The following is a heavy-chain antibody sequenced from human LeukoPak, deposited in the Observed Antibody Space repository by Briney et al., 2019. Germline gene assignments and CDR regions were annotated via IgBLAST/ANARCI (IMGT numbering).Heavy chain of an antibody. D-gene: IGHD3-3*01. CDR3: ARGGGTTIFGVVISYYYYYYMDV. J-gene: IGHJ6*03. Sequence: GASVKVSCKASGYTFTSYYMHWVRQAPGQGLEWMGIINPSGGSTSYAQKFQGRVTMTRDMSTSTVYMELSSLRSEDTAVYYCARGGGTTIFGVVISYYYYYYMDVWGKGTTVTVSS. CDR1: GYTFTSYY. CDR2: INPSGGST. V-gene: IGHV1-46*01.